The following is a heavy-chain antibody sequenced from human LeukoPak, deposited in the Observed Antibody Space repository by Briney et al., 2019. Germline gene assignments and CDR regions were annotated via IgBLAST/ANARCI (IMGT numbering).Heavy chain of an antibody. J-gene: IGHJ4*02. CDR1: GGSISSYY. V-gene: IGHV4-59*01. CDR2: IYYSGST. CDR3: ARNLHDYGGNEFDY. D-gene: IGHD4-23*01. Sequence: PSETLSLTCTVSGGSISSYYWSWIRQPPGKGLEWIGYIYYSGSTNYNPSLKSRVTISVDTSKNQFSLKLSSVTAADTAVYYCARNLHDYGGNEFDYWGQGTLVTVSS.